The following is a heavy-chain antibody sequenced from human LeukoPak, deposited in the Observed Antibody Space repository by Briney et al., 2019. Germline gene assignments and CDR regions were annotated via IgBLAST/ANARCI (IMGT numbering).Heavy chain of an antibody. Sequence: GGSLRLSCAASGFTFSFYGIHWVRQAPGKGLEWVAFIQNDGSNKYYANSVKGRFTVSRDNSKNTLYLQMNSLRAEDTAFYHCVKDEIEGVIGAGPGYWGQGTLVTVSS. J-gene: IGHJ4*02. D-gene: IGHD1-26*01. CDR2: IQNDGSNK. V-gene: IGHV3-30*02. CDR3: VKDEIEGVIGAGPGY. CDR1: GFTFSFYG.